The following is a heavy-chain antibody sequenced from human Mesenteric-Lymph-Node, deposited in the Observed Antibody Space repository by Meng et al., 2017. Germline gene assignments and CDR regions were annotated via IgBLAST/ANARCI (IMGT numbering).Heavy chain of an antibody. V-gene: IGHV3-33*01. D-gene: IGHD6-13*01. CDR2: IWYDGSNK. CDR1: GYTFTSYY. J-gene: IGHJ4*02. CDR3: ARGESGYSSTWYLGFDY. Sequence: ASGYTFTSYYMHWVRQSPGKGLEWVAVIWYDGSNKYYADSVKGRFTISRDSSKNTLYLQIHSLRVEDTAVYYCARGESGYSSTWYLGFDYWGQGTLVTVSS.